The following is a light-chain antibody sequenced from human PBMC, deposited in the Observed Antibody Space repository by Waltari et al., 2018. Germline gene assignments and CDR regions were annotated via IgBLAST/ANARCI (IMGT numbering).Light chain of an antibody. CDR3: QQYGSSPT. V-gene: IGKV3-20*01. J-gene: IGKJ1*01. Sequence: DIVLTQSPGTLSLSPGERATLSCRASQSVSSTYLAWYQQKPGQAPRLLIYGASSRATGIPDRFSGSGSGTDFTLTISRLEPEDCAVYYCQQYGSSPTFGQGTKVEIK. CDR1: QSVSSTY. CDR2: GAS.